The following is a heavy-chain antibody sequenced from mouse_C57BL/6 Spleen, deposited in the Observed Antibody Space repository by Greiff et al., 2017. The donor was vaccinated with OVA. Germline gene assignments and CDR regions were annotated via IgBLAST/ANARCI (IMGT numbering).Heavy chain of an antibody. D-gene: IGHD1-1*01. Sequence: QVQLQQSGPELVKPGASVKLSCKASGYTFTSYDINWVKQRPGQGLEWIGWIYPRDGSTKYNEKFKGKATLTVDTSSSTAYMELHRLTSEDSAVYFCARLSYYGSSYYAMDYWGQGTSVTVSS. CDR1: GYTFTSYD. CDR3: ARLSYYGSSYYAMDY. J-gene: IGHJ4*01. CDR2: IYPRDGST. V-gene: IGHV1-85*01.